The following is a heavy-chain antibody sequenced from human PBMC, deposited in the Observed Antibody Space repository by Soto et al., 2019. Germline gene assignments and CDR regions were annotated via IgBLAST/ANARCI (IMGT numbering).Heavy chain of an antibody. CDR2: IFPDDSDT. CDR3: ARQNGGLGRGFDS. CDR1: GYRFTNYW. V-gene: IGHV5-51*01. Sequence: GESLKISCKASGYRFTNYWIGWVRQMPGKGLEWMGIIFPDDSDTRYSPSFQGQVTISADKSISTAYLQWSSLEASDTAMYYCARQNGGLGRGFDSWGQGTPVTVSS. J-gene: IGHJ5*01. D-gene: IGHD3-16*01.